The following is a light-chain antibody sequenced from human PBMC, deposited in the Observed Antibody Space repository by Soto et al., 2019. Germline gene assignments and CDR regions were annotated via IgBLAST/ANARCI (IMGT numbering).Light chain of an antibody. Sequence: EIVMTQSPATLSVSPGERATLSCRASQSVSSNLAWYQQKPGQAPRLLIYGASTRATGIPARFSGSGSGTEFTLTISSLQSEDFATYYCQQSYTIPWMFGQGTKVEIK. CDR2: GAS. J-gene: IGKJ1*01. CDR1: QSVSSN. CDR3: QQSYTIPWM. V-gene: IGKV3-15*01.